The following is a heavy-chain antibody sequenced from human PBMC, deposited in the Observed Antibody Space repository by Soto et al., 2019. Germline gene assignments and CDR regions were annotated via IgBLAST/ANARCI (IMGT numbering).Heavy chain of an antibody. Sequence: QVQLVQSGAEVKKPGASVKVSCKASGYTFTSYDINWVRQATGQGLEWMGWMNPNSGNTGYAQKFQGRVTMTRNTSISTDYMELSSLRSEDTAVYYCARGRSPGTLRQRGWFDPWGQGTLGTVSS. V-gene: IGHV1-8*01. CDR1: GYTFTSYD. CDR3: ARGRSPGTLRQRGWFDP. J-gene: IGHJ5*02. CDR2: MNPNSGNT. D-gene: IGHD1-7*01.